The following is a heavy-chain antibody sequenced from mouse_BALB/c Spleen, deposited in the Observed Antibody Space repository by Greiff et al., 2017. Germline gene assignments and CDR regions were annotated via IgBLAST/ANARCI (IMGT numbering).Heavy chain of an antibody. CDR1: GYTFTSYW. D-gene: IGHD1-1*01. V-gene: IGHV1-5*01. Sequence: VQLQQSGTVLSRPGASVKMSCKASGYTFTSYWMHWVKQRPGQGVEWIGAIYPGNSVTSDNQKFKGKATLTAVTSTSTAYMVLSSPTDEDSAVLCSTGGVSSYCFDYWGQGTTRAVAS. CDR2: IYPGNSVT. J-gene: IGHJ2*01. CDR3: TGGVSSYCFDY.